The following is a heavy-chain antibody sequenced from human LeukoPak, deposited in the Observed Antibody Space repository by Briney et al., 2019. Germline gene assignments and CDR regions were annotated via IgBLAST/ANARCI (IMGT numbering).Heavy chain of an antibody. CDR2: ISSSSSYI. CDR3: AKDTGYYYDSSNYWV. CDR1: GFTFSNYN. Sequence: GGSLRLSCAASGFTFSNYNMNWVRQAPGKGLEWVSSISSSSSYIYYAGSVKGRFAISRDNSKNSLYLQMNSLRAEDTALYYCAKDTGYYYDSSNYWVWGQGTLVTVSS. V-gene: IGHV3-21*04. J-gene: IGHJ4*02. D-gene: IGHD3-22*01.